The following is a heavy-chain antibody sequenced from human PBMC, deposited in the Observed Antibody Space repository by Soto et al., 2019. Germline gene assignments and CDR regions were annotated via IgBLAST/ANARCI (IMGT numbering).Heavy chain of an antibody. D-gene: IGHD3-10*01. CDR2: IYYSGST. V-gene: IGHV4-30-4*01. Sequence: QVQLQESGPGLVKPSQTLSLTCTVSGGSISSGDYYWSWIRQPPGKGLEWIGYIYYSGSTYYNPSLKSRLTISVDTSKTQFSLKLSSVTAADTAVYYCARETITMVRGVIENWFDPWGQGTLVTVSS. CDR1: GGSISSGDYY. CDR3: ARETITMVRGVIENWFDP. J-gene: IGHJ5*02.